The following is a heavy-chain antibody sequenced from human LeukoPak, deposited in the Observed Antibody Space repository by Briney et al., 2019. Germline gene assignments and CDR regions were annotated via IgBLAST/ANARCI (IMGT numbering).Heavy chain of an antibody. CDR3: ARGHDYVWGSYRYWFY. D-gene: IGHD3-16*02. Sequence: ASVKVSCKAFGYTFTSYDINWVRQATGQGLEWMGWMNPNSGNTGYAQKFQGRVTMTRNTSISTAYMELSSLRSEDTAVYYCARGHDYVWGSYRYWFYWGQGTLVTVSS. CDR2: MNPNSGNT. V-gene: IGHV1-8*01. J-gene: IGHJ4*02. CDR1: GYTFTSYD.